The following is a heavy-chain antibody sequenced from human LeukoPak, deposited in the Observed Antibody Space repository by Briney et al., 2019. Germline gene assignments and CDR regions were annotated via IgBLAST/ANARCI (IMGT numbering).Heavy chain of an antibody. CDR2: IYSSGST. Sequence: SETLSLTCTVSYDSVTSYYWSWIRQPAGKGLEWIGRIYSSGSTNYNPSLKSRVTMSVDTSNNQFSLRLNSVTAADTAVYYCARGPLAHAFDIWGQGTMVTVSS. J-gene: IGHJ3*02. V-gene: IGHV4-4*07. CDR1: YDSVTSYY. CDR3: ARGPLAHAFDI.